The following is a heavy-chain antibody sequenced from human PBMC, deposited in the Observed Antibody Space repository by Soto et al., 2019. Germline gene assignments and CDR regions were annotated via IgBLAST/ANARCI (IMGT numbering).Heavy chain of an antibody. Sequence: QVQLVQSGAEVKKPGASVKVSCKASGYTFTSYGISWVRQPPGQGLERMGWISAYNGNTNYAQKLQGRVTMTTDTPTSTAYMELRSLRSDDTAVYYCATEKSGYCGSPHFDCWGQGTLVTVS. V-gene: IGHV1-18*01. CDR1: GYTFTSYG. D-gene: IGHD5-12*01. CDR3: ATEKSGYCGSPHFDC. J-gene: IGHJ4*02. CDR2: ISAYNGNT.